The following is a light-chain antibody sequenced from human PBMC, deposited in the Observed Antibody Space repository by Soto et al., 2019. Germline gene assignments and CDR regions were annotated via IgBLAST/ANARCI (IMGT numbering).Light chain of an antibody. V-gene: IGKV3-11*01. CDR2: DAS. J-gene: IGKJ4*01. CDR3: QQRSSWLT. Sequence: EIVLTQSPATLSLSPGERATLSCRASQSLINYLAWYQQKPGQAPRLLIYDASNRATGIPARFSGSGSGTDFTLTISSLEPEDFAVYYCQQRSSWLTFGGGTKVDI. CDR1: QSLINY.